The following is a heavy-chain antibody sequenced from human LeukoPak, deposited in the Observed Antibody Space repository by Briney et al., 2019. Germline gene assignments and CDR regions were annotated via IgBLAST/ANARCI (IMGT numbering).Heavy chain of an antibody. V-gene: IGHV3-74*01. CDR2: IKSDGSST. CDR1: GFILSSYW. Sequence: PGGSLRLSCAASGFILSSYWMYWVRQAPGKGLVWVSRIKSDGSSTSYADSVKGRFTISRDNAKNTLYLQMNSLRAEDTAVYYCARRGAVTYAFDIWGQGTMVTVSS. J-gene: IGHJ3*02. CDR3: ARRGAVTYAFDI. D-gene: IGHD4-17*01.